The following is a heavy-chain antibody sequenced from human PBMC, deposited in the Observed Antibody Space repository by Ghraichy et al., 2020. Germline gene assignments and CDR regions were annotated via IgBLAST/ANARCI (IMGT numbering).Heavy chain of an antibody. CDR1: GGTFSSYA. V-gene: IGHV1-69*13. CDR3: ARGIAAAGNYYYYYGMDV. Sequence: SVKVSCKASGGTFSSYAISWVRQAPGQGLEWMGGIIPIFGTANYAQKFQGRVTITADESTSTAYMELSSLRSEDTAVYYCARGIAAAGNYYYYYGMDVWGQGTTVTVSS. CDR2: IIPIFGTA. J-gene: IGHJ6*02. D-gene: IGHD6-13*01.